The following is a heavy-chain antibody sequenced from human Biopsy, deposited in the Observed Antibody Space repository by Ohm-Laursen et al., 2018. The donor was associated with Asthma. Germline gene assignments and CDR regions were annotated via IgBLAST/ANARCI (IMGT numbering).Heavy chain of an antibody. J-gene: IGHJ4*02. Sequence: SVKVSCKISGYSLTDLPMHWVRQAPGQGLEWMGGHDHEEGGTVNAWRFQGRVTMTEDTSTDTAYMELSSLSSDDTAVYYCASDFPKDYVRYNFQFWGQGTLVTVSS. CDR2: HDHEEGGT. D-gene: IGHD4-17*01. CDR1: GYSLTDLP. CDR3: ASDFPKDYVRYNFQF. V-gene: IGHV1-24*01.